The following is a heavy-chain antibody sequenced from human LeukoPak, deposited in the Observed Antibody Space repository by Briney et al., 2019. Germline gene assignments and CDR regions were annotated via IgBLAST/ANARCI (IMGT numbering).Heavy chain of an antibody. Sequence: SETLSLTCTVSGGSISSYYWSWIRQPPGKGLEWVGYIYYSGSTNYNPSLKSRVTISVDTSKNQFSLNLSSVTAADTAVYYCARRMSGFYDASAYFLRPFDYWGQGSLVTVSS. D-gene: IGHD3-22*01. CDR3: ARRMSGFYDASAYFLRPFDY. CDR1: GGSISSYY. J-gene: IGHJ4*02. V-gene: IGHV4-59*08. CDR2: IYYSGST.